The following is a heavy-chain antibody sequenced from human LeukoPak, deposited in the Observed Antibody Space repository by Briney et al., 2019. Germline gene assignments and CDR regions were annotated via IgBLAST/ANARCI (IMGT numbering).Heavy chain of an antibody. CDR2: INHSRST. CDR3: ARGLLRYFDWLLQSYYFDY. CDR1: GGSFSGYY. V-gene: IGHV4-34*01. J-gene: IGHJ4*02. Sequence: SETLSLTCAVYGGSFSGYYWSWIRQPPGKGLEWIGEINHSRSTNYNPSLKSRVTISVDTSKNQFSLKLSSVTAADTAVYYCARGLLRYFDWLLQSYYFDYWGQGTLVTVSS. D-gene: IGHD3-9*01.